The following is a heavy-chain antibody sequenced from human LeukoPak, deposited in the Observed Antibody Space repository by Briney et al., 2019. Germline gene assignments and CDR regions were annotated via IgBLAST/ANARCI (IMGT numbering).Heavy chain of an antibody. CDR3: ASGGYCSSTSCYYLNDY. D-gene: IGHD2-2*01. V-gene: IGHV3-53*01. Sequence: GGSLRLSCAASGFTVSSNYMSWVRQAPGKGLEWVSVIYSGGSTHYADSVKGRFTISRDNSKNTLYLQMNSLRAEDTAVYYCASGGYCSSTSCYYLNDYWGQGTLVTVSS. CDR2: IYSGGST. CDR1: GFTVSSNY. J-gene: IGHJ4*02.